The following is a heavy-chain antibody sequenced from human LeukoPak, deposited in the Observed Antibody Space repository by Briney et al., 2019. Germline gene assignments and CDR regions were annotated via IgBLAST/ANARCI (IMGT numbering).Heavy chain of an antibody. CDR2: INSTSNYK. Sequence: GGSLRLSCTASGFAFSTFSMNWVRQAPGKGLEWISSINSTSNYKYYADSVKGRFTISRDSAKNSLYLQMNSLRAEDTALYYCARDQDHSIGDGMDVWGQGTTVTVSS. J-gene: IGHJ6*02. D-gene: IGHD3-3*02. CDR3: ARDQDHSIGDGMDV. CDR1: GFAFSTFS. V-gene: IGHV3-21*01.